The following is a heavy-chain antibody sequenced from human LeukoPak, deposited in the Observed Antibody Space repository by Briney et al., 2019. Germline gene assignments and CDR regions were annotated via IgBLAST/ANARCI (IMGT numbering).Heavy chain of an antibody. J-gene: IGHJ6*02. D-gene: IGHD2-15*01. CDR3: ARDQCSGGSCYYYYYYGMDV. CDR2: IWYDGSNK. Sequence: GGSLRLSCAASGFTFSSYAMHWVRQAPGKGLEWVAVIWYDGSNKYYADSVKGRFTISRDNSKNTLYLQMNSLRAEDTAVYYCARDQCSGGSCYYYYYYGMDVWGQGTTVTVSS. CDR1: GFTFSSYA. V-gene: IGHV3-33*08.